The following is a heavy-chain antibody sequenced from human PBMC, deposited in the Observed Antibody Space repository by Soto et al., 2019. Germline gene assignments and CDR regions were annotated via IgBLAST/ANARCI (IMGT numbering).Heavy chain of an antibody. J-gene: IGHJ5*01. D-gene: IGHD1-7*01. CDR2: ISSSGSFM. Sequence: GSLRLSCAASGFSFSSDSMGWVRQAPGKGLEWVSSISSSGSFMNYADSVKGRFTISRDNAKNSLYLQMSGLKDEDTAVYYCARDPPTGTTLDWVDSWGQGTLVTVSS. CDR3: ARDPPTGTTLDWVDS. V-gene: IGHV3-21*01. CDR1: GFSFSSDS.